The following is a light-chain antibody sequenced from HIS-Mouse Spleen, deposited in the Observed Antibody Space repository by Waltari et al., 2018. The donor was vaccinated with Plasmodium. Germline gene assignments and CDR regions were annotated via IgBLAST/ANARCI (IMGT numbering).Light chain of an antibody. J-gene: IGKJ5*01. V-gene: IGKV1-13*02. Sequence: AIQLTPSPSSLSASVGDRVTITCRGSQGISSALAWYQQKPGKAPKLLIYDASSLESGVPSRFSGSGPGTDFTLTISSLQPEDFATYYCQQFNSYPQGTFGQGTRLEIK. CDR3: QQFNSYPQGT. CDR2: DAS. CDR1: QGISSA.